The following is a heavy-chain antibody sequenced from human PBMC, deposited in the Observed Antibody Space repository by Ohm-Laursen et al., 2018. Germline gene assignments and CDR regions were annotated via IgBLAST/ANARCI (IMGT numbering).Heavy chain of an antibody. Sequence: SDTLSLTCTVSGGSISSYYWSWIRQPPGKRLEWIGYIYYSGSTNYSPSLKSRVTISVDTSKNQFSLNLSSVTAADTAVYYCASQGDGYSPFDYWGQGTLVTVSS. V-gene: IGHV4-59*08. J-gene: IGHJ4*02. CDR2: IYYSGST. D-gene: IGHD5-24*01. CDR3: ASQGDGYSPFDY. CDR1: GGSISSYY.